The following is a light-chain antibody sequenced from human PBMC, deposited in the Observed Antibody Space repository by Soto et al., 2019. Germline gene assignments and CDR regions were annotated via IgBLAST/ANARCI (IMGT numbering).Light chain of an antibody. CDR1: QTLYNN. V-gene: IGKV3-15*01. J-gene: IGKJ4*01. CDR2: GAS. CDR3: QQYSDWTLT. Sequence: EIVMTQSPATLSVSPGERATLSCRASQTLYNNLAWYQQKLGQAPRLLIYGASARATDIPARFSGSGSGTEFTLTISGLQSEDLAIYYCQQYSDWTLTFGGGTKVEIK.